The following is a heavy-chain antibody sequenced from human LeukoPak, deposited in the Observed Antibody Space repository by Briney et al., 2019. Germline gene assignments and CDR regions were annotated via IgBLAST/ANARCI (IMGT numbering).Heavy chain of an antibody. CDR3: ARAGCSSTSCYVDYYYYMDV. D-gene: IGHD2-2*01. Sequence: PGRSLRLSCAASGFTFSSYAMHWVRQAPGKGLEWVAVISYDGSNKYYADSVKGRFTISRDNSKNTLYLQMNSLRAEDTAVYYCARAGCSSTSCYVDYYYYMDVWGKGTTVTVSS. V-gene: IGHV3-30-3*01. CDR1: GFTFSSYA. J-gene: IGHJ6*03. CDR2: ISYDGSNK.